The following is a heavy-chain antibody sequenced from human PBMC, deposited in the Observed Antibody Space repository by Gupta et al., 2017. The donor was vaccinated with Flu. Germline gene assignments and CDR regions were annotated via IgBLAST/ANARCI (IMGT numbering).Heavy chain of an antibody. CDR3: ATGADAAMGDDYYYAMDV. Sequence: QVQLVQSGAEVKKPGSSVKVSCKASGATFSRFALNWVRQAPGQGLEWMGGLIPIFNNPAYTQKFQGRGTISADTSTGTAYLELSSLRSDDTAVYYCATGADAAMGDDYYYAMDVGGQGTTVTVSS. V-gene: IGHV1-69*06. CDR2: LIPIFNNP. D-gene: IGHD1-26*01. J-gene: IGHJ6*01. CDR1: GATFSRFA.